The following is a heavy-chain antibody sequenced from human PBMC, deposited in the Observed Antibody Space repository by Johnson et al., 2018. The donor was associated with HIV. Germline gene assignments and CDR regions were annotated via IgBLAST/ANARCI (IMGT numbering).Heavy chain of an antibody. CDR2: INWNGGDK. D-gene: IGHD3-22*01. J-gene: IGHJ3*02. CDR3: ARDRGYWDGLDI. V-gene: IGHV3-11*06. Sequence: QVQLVESGGGLVNPGGSLRLSCAASGFTFSDYYMSWIRQAPGKGLEWVSGINWNGGDKDYAESLKGRFTISRDNAKNSLYLQMNSLRAEDTAVYYCARDRGYWDGLDIWGQGTMVTVSS. CDR1: GFTFSDYY.